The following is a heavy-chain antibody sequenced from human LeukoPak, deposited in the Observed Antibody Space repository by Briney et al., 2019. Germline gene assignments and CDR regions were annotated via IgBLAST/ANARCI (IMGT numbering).Heavy chain of an antibody. D-gene: IGHD3-10*01. CDR2: IYYSGST. CDR1: GGSFSSGSYY. J-gene: IGHJ4*02. CDR3: ASVGYYGSGSYYND. V-gene: IGHV4-61*01. Sequence: PSETLSLTCTVSGGSFSSGSYYWSWIRQPPGKGLEWIGYIYYSGSTNYNPSLKSRVTISVDTSKSQFSLKLSSVTAADTAVYYCASVGYYGSGSYYNDWGQGTLVTVSS.